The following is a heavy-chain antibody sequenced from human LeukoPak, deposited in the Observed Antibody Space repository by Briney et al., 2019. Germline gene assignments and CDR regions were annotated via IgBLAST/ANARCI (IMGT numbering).Heavy chain of an antibody. Sequence: GASVKVSCKASGGTFSSYAISWVRQGPGQGLEWMGRIVPILGIANYAQKFQGRVTITADKSTSTAYMELSSLRSEDTAVYYCARDRNQLLRNHAFDIWGQGTMVTVSS. J-gene: IGHJ3*02. V-gene: IGHV1-69*04. CDR1: GGTFSSYA. CDR2: IVPILGIA. CDR3: ARDRNQLLRNHAFDI. D-gene: IGHD2-2*01.